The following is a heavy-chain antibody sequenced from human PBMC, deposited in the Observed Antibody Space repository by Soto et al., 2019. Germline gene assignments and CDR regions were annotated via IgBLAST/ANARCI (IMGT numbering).Heavy chain of an antibody. CDR1: GFTFRNYW. D-gene: IGHD2-15*01. CDR3: ARVPESFCSGGSCYTRPVDY. Sequence: PGGSLRLSCAASGFTFRNYWMTWVRQSPGKGLEWVANIQQDGTEKNYVDSVKGRFTISRDNAKNSLYLQMNSLRAEDTAVYYCARVPESFCSGGSCYTRPVDYWGQGTLVTVSS. CDR2: IQQDGTEK. V-gene: IGHV3-7*01. J-gene: IGHJ4*02.